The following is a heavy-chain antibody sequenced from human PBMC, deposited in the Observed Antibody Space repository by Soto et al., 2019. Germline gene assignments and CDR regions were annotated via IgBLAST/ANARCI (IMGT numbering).Heavy chain of an antibody. Sequence: GGSLRLSCAASGFTFSSYWMIWVRQAPGKGLEWVANIKQDGSEKYYVDSVKGRFTISRDNAKNSLYLQMNSLRAEDTAVYYCARARGYCSGGSCHHYFDYWGQGTLVTVSS. D-gene: IGHD2-15*01. V-gene: IGHV3-7*01. CDR1: GFTFSSYW. CDR3: ARARGYCSGGSCHHYFDY. J-gene: IGHJ4*02. CDR2: IKQDGSEK.